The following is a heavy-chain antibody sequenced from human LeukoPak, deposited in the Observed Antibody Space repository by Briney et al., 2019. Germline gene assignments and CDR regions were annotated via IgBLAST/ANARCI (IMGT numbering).Heavy chain of an antibody. CDR1: GGSISSGGYY. Sequence: SETLSLTCTVSGGSISSGGYYWSWIRQPPGKGLEWIGYIYHSGSTYYNPSLKSRVTISVDRSKNQFSLKLSSVTAADTAVYYCAREIVGATRRFDYWGQGTLVTVSS. CDR2: IYHSGST. V-gene: IGHV4-30-2*01. D-gene: IGHD1-26*01. CDR3: AREIVGATRRFDY. J-gene: IGHJ4*02.